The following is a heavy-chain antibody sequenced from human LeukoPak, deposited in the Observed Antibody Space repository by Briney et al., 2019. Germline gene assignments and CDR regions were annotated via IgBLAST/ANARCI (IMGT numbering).Heavy chain of an antibody. V-gene: IGHV3-74*01. Sequence: GGSLRLSCAASGFTLSSYWLHWVRQAPGKGLVWVSRISYDGSRTNYADSVKGRFTISRDNTKNMLYLQMNSLRAEDTAVCFCARGYVYYYDSSGHPGFDYWGQGTLVTVSS. CDR2: ISYDGSRT. CDR1: GFTLSSYW. J-gene: IGHJ4*02. CDR3: ARGYVYYYDSSGHPGFDY. D-gene: IGHD3-22*01.